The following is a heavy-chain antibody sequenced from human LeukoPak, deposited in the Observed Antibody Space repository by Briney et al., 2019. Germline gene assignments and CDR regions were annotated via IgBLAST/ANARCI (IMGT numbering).Heavy chain of an antibody. CDR3: ARQEVAATRGDFDI. CDR2: ISYSGST. CDR1: GGSISSYY. Sequence: SETLSLTCTVSGGSISSYYWSWVRQPPGKGLEWIGYISYSGSTNYNPSLKSRVTISLDTSKNHFSLKLSSVTAADTAVYYCARQEVAATRGDFDIWGQGTMVTVSS. J-gene: IGHJ3*02. D-gene: IGHD2-15*01. V-gene: IGHV4-59*01.